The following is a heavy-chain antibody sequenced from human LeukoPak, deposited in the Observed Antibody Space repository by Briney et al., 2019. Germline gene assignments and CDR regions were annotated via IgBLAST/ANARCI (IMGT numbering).Heavy chain of an antibody. CDR3: GSSPSVYYYYMDV. V-gene: IGHV1-69*06. J-gene: IGHJ6*03. Sequence: ASVKVSCKASVCTFSSYAISWVRQAPGQGLEWMGGIIPIFGTANYAQKFQGRVTITADKSTSTAYMELSSLRSEDTAVYYCGSSPSVYYYYMDVWGKGTTVTVSS. D-gene: IGHD6-13*01. CDR2: IIPIFGTA. CDR1: VCTFSSYA.